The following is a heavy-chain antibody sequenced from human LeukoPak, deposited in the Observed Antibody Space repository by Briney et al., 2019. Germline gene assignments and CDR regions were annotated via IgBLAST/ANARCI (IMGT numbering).Heavy chain of an antibody. J-gene: IGHJ6*03. D-gene: IGHD4-17*01. Sequence: PGGSLRLSCAASGFTFSSYSMNWVRQAPGKGLEWVSSISSSSSYIYCADSVKGRFTISRDNAKNSLYLQMNSLRAEDTAVYYCARVNYGDIYYYYYYMDVWGKGTTVTVSS. CDR3: ARVNYGDIYYYYYYMDV. V-gene: IGHV3-21*01. CDR2: ISSSSSYI. CDR1: GFTFSSYS.